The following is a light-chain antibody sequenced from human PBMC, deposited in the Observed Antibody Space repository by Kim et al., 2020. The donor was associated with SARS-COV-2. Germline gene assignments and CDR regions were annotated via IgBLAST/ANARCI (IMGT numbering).Light chain of an antibody. V-gene: IGLV7-46*01. J-gene: IGLJ3*02. Sequence: PGGTVALPCGSSTGAVTSGHYPYWFQQKPGQAPRTLIYDTRKKHSWTPARFSGSLLGGKAALTLSGAQPEDEAEYYCLLSYSGARVFGGGTKLTVL. CDR3: LLSYSGARV. CDR2: DTR. CDR1: TGAVTSGHY.